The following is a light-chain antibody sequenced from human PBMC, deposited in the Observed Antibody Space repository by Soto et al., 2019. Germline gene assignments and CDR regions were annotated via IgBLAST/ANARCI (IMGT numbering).Light chain of an antibody. CDR2: DAS. V-gene: IGKV3-11*01. CDR1: QSVSSY. Sequence: EIVLTQSPATLSLSPGERATLSCRASQSVSSYLAWYQQKPGQAPRLLIYDASNRATGIPARFSGSGSGTEFTLTISSLEPEDFAVYYCQQRFNWPPITFGQGTRLEI. J-gene: IGKJ5*01. CDR3: QQRFNWPPIT.